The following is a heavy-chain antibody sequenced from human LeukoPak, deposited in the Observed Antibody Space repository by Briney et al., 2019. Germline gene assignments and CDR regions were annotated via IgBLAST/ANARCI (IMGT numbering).Heavy chain of an antibody. D-gene: IGHD5-12*01. J-gene: IGHJ6*02. Sequence: SETLSLTCTVSGYSISSGYYWGWIRQPPGKGLEWIGSIYHSGSTYYNPSLKSRVTISVDTSKNQFSLKLSSVTAADTAVYYCARGLRSGYDPLGGYYYYYGMDVWGQGTTVTVSS. CDR2: IYHSGST. CDR3: ARGLRSGYDPLGGYYYYYGMDV. CDR1: GYSISSGYY. V-gene: IGHV4-38-2*02.